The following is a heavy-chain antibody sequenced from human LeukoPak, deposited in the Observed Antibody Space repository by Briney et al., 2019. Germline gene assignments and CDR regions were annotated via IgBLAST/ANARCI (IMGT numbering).Heavy chain of an antibody. V-gene: IGHV2-70*17. CDR3: ARRRLNFDFWSGYGY. Sequence: GPGPALVKPTQTLTLTCTFSGFSLSTSGLCVSWIRQPPGKALEWLARIDWDDEKLYSRSLKTRLTISKDTSKNQVVLTMTNMDPADTATYFCARRRLNFDFWSGYGYWGQGILVTVSS. CDR1: GFSLSTSGLC. CDR2: IDWDDEK. J-gene: IGHJ4*02. D-gene: IGHD3-3*01.